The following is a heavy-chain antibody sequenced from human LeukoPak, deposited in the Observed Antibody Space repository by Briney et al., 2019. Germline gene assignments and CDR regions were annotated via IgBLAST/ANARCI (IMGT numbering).Heavy chain of an antibody. CDR2: ISSGSSYI. Sequence: GGSLRLSCAASGFTFNSYSMNWVRQAPGKGLEWVSSISSGSSYIFYADSVKGRFTISRDNAKNSLYLQMNSLRAEDTAVYYCARQVGVYDAFDIWGQGTLVTISS. CDR3: ARQVGVYDAFDI. D-gene: IGHD1-26*01. J-gene: IGHJ3*02. V-gene: IGHV3-21*01. CDR1: GFTFNSYS.